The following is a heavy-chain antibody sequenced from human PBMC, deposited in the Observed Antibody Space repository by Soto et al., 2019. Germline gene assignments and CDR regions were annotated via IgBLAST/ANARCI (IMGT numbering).Heavy chain of an antibody. CDR3: ARDKDRQQLGGNYYYIMDV. V-gene: IGHV1-69*12. Sequence: QVQLVQSGAEVKKPGSSVKVSCKTSGGTFRTSAISWVRQAPGQGLEWMGGIMPVFTTPDYAQKFQGRVTITADESTSTAYMELSSLRSEDMAVYYCARDKDRQQLGGNYYYIMDVWGQGTTVTVSS. J-gene: IGHJ6*01. CDR2: IMPVFTTP. CDR1: GGTFRTSA. D-gene: IGHD3-3*02.